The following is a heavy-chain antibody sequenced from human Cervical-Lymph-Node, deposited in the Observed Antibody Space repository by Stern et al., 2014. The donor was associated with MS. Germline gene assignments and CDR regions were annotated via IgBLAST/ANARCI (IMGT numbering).Heavy chain of an antibody. V-gene: IGHV3-49*05. CDR2: IRSKAYGGTM. CDR1: GFKFGDYP. J-gene: IGHJ4*02. D-gene: IGHD2-21*01. Sequence: EDQLVESGGGLIKPGRSLRLSCAASGFKFGDYPMSWFRQVSGKGLEWVGFIRSKAYGGTMEYAASVKGRFTISRDDSQSIAHLQMNSLKTEDTAVYYCSRLVYTVIGFYFDYWGQGALVTVSS. CDR3: SRLVYTVIGFYFDY.